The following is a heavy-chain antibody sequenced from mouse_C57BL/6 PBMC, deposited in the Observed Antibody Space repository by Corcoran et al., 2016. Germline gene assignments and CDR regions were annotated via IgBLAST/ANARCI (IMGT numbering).Heavy chain of an antibody. CDR1: GYTFTDYY. D-gene: IGHD1-1*01. J-gene: IGHJ2*01. CDR2: INPNNGGT. V-gene: IGHV1-26*01. Sequence: EVQLQQSGPELVKPGASVKISCKASGYTFTDYYMNWVKQSHGKSLEWIGDINPNNGGTSYNQKFKGKATLTVDKSSSTAYMELRSLTSEDSAVYYCARPTVVAETFDYWGQGTTLTVSS. CDR3: ARPTVVAETFDY.